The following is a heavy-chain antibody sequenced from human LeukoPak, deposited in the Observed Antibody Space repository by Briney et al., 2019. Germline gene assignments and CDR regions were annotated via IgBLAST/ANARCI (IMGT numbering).Heavy chain of an antibody. Sequence: SETLSLTCIVSGGSITSHYWTWIRQPPGERLEYIGNIYYSGSTNYNPSLKSRVSISIDTSKNQFSLKLSSVTAADTAVYYCARGPGVATIKDWGQGTLVTVSS. CDR1: GGSITSHY. D-gene: IGHD5-12*01. J-gene: IGHJ4*02. CDR3: ARGPGVATIKD. CDR2: IYYSGST. V-gene: IGHV4-59*11.